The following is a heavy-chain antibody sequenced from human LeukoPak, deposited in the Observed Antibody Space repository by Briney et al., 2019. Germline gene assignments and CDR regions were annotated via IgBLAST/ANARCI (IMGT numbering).Heavy chain of an antibody. Sequence: ASVKVSCKTSGYTFTSYAISWVRQAPGQGLEWMGIINPSGGSIRYAQKFQGRVTMTRDMSTSTVYMELSSLRSEDTAVYYCARGRNYYDSSGYYYEGDAFDIWGQGTMVTVSS. D-gene: IGHD3-22*01. CDR3: ARGRNYYDSSGYYYEGDAFDI. CDR2: INPSGGSI. J-gene: IGHJ3*02. CDR1: GYTFTSYA. V-gene: IGHV1-46*01.